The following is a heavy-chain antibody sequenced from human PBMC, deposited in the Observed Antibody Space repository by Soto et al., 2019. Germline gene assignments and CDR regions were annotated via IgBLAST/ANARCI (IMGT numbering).Heavy chain of an antibody. CDR3: ARDLTVDSSGYYQGRDY. V-gene: IGHV3-30-3*01. CDR1: GFTFSSYA. CDR2: ISYDGSNK. Sequence: QVQLVESGGGVVQPGRSLRLSCAASGFTFSSYAMHWVRQAPGKGLEWEAVISYDGSNKYYADSVKGRFTISRDNSKNTLYLQMNSLTAEDTAVYYCARDLTVDSSGYYQGRDYWGQGTLVTVSS. D-gene: IGHD3-22*01. J-gene: IGHJ4*02.